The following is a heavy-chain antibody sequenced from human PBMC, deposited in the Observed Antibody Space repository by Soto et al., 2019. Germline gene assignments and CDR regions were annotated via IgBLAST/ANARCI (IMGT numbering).Heavy chain of an antibody. CDR1: GFTFSSYG. Sequence: PGGSLRLSCAASGFTFSSYGMHWVRQAPGKGLEWVAVIWYDGSNKYYADSVKGRFTISRDNSKNTLYLQMNSLRAEDTAVYYCARAMVRELLQFDYWGQGTLVTVSS. CDR2: IWYDGSNK. D-gene: IGHD1-26*01. V-gene: IGHV3-33*01. J-gene: IGHJ4*02. CDR3: ARAMVRELLQFDY.